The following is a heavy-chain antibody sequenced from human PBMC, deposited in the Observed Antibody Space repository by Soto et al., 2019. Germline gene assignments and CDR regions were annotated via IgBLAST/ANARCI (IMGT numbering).Heavy chain of an antibody. Sequence: ESGGGVVQPGRSLRLSCATSGFTFSTFGMHWVRQAPGKGLEWVAVIWYDGSNKNYADSVKGRFIISRDNSRNTLYLQMNSLRAEDTAVYYCARSGGSYYAGRVYYFDYWGQGTLVTVSS. D-gene: IGHD1-26*01. CDR2: IWYDGSNK. CDR3: ARSGGSYYAGRVYYFDY. V-gene: IGHV3-33*01. J-gene: IGHJ4*02. CDR1: GFTFSTFG.